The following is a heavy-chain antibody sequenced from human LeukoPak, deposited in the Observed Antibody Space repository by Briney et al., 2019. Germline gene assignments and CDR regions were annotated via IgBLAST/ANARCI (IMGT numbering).Heavy chain of an antibody. D-gene: IGHD6-6*01. J-gene: IGHJ5*02. Sequence: ASVKVSCKASGYTFTSYDINWVRQATGQGLEWMGWMNPNSGNTGYAQKFQGRVTMTRDTSISTAYMELSRLRSDDTAVYYCARDLDSSSSGISSSWFDPWGQGTLVTVSS. CDR2: MNPNSGNT. CDR3: ARDLDSSSSGISSSWFDP. V-gene: IGHV1-8*01. CDR1: GYTFTSYD.